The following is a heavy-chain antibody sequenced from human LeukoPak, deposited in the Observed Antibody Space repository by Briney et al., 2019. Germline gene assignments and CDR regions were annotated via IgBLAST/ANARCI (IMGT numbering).Heavy chain of an antibody. V-gene: IGHV4-59*01. CDR3: ARVDPESIVGARRWAFDI. D-gene: IGHD1-26*01. J-gene: IGHJ3*02. CDR2: IYYSGST. CDR1: GGSISSYY. Sequence: PSETLSLTCTVSGGSISSYYWSWIRQPPGKGLEWIGYIYYSGSTNYNPSLKSRVTISVDTSKNRFSLKLSSVTAADTAVYYCARVDPESIVGARRWAFDIWGQGTMVTVSS.